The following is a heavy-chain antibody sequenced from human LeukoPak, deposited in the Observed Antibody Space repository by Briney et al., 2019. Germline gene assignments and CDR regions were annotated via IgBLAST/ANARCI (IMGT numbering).Heavy chain of an antibody. V-gene: IGHV4-39*07. Sequence: PSETLSLTCTVSGGSISSSSYYWGWIRQPPGKGLEWIGSIYYSGSTYYNPSLKSRVTISVDTSKNQFSLKLSSVTAADTAVYYCARDVSYNPATCFDYWGQGTLVTVSS. CDR3: ARDVSYNPATCFDY. D-gene: IGHD2-2*02. CDR2: IYYSGST. CDR1: GGSISSSSYY. J-gene: IGHJ4*02.